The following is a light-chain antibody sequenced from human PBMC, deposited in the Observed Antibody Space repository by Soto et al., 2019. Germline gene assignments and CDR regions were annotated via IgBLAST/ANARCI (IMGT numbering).Light chain of an antibody. J-gene: IGLJ2*01. CDR3: GTWDSSLSFVV. V-gene: IGLV1-51*01. CDR1: SSNIGDHY. Sequence: QSVLTQPPSVSAAPGQKVTTSCSGTSSNIGDHYVSWYQQFPGAAPKLLIYDSAKRPSGIPERFSGSKYGTSATLDITGLQTGDEADYYCGTWDSSLSFVVFGGGTKVTVL. CDR2: DSA.